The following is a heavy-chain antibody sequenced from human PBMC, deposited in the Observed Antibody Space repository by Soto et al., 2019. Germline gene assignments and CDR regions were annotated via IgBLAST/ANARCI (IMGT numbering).Heavy chain of an antibody. Sequence: GASVKVSCKASGYTFTSYYIPWVRQAPGQGLEWMGIINPSGGSTSYAQKFQGRVTMTRDTSTSTAYMELRSLRSDDTAVYYCARVPAWYSSSWYVWFDPWGQGTLVTVSS. CDR1: GYTFTSYY. D-gene: IGHD6-13*01. V-gene: IGHV1-46*01. CDR3: ARVPAWYSSSWYVWFDP. J-gene: IGHJ5*02. CDR2: INPSGGST.